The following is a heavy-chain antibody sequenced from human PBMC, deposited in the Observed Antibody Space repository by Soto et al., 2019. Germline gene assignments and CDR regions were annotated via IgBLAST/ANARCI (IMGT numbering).Heavy chain of an antibody. Sequence: QVQLVQSGAEVRKPGSSVRVSCTASGGSLNRHTISWVRQAPGQGLDWMGGIIPIFGTANHTQKFQGRVTIIADESTSTVYMELSSMRSDDTAIYYCARGWGYDSTDYYYAYWGQGTLVIVSS. D-gene: IGHD3-22*01. V-gene: IGHV1-69*01. J-gene: IGHJ4*02. CDR1: GGSLNRHT. CDR2: IIPIFGTA. CDR3: ARGWGYDSTDYYYAY.